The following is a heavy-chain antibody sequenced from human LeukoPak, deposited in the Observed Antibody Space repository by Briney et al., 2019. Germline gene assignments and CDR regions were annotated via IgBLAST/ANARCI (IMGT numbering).Heavy chain of an antibody. V-gene: IGHV3-21*01. CDR3: AKGLRIAAAIDY. D-gene: IGHD6-13*01. CDR1: GFTFSSYS. CDR2: ISSSSSYI. J-gene: IGHJ4*02. Sequence: PGGSLRLSCAASGFTFSSYSMNWVRQAPGKGLEWVSSISSSSSYIYYADSVKGRFTISRDNAKNSLYLQMNSLRAEDTAVYYCAKGLRIAAAIDYWGQGTLVTVSS.